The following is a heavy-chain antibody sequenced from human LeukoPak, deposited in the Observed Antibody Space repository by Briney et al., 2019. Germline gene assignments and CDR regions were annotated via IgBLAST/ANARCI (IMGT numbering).Heavy chain of an antibody. CDR3: ARVPHNYGDYGPGFYYYYYMDV. J-gene: IGHJ6*03. Sequence: SETLSLTCTVSGGSISSYYWSWIRQPPGKGLEWIGYIYYSGSTNYNPSLKCRVTISVDTSKNQFSLKLSSVTAADTAVYYCARVPHNYGDYGPGFYYYYYMDVWGKGTKVRVSS. D-gene: IGHD4-17*01. CDR1: GGSISSYY. V-gene: IGHV4-59*01. CDR2: IYYSGST.